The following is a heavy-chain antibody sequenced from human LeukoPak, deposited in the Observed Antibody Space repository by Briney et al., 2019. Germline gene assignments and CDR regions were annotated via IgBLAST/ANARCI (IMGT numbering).Heavy chain of an antibody. CDR1: GFTFSCYA. CDR2: ITYDGGKE. J-gene: IGHJ4*02. CDR3: ARDQTGSYCINY. V-gene: IGHV3-30-3*01. Sequence: GGSLRLSCAASGFTFSCYAMHWVRQAPGKGLEWVAVITYDGGKEYYADSVKGRFTISRDNSKSTLYLQMNSLRAEDTAVYYCARDQTGSYCINYWGQGTLVTVSS. D-gene: IGHD1-26*01.